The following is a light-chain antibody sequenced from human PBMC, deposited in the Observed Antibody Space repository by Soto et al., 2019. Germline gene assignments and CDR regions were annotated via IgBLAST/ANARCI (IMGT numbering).Light chain of an antibody. Sequence: DIQMTQSPSALSEAGGDRVAITCRASQRISTSLNWYQQRPVKSPELLIYGASDLQSGAPSRFSGLGSGTDFTLIISHLQTEDFATYYCQQSCSMPLTFGGGTKVEIK. CDR3: QQSCSMPLT. CDR2: GAS. J-gene: IGKJ4*01. CDR1: QRISTS. V-gene: IGKV1-39*01.